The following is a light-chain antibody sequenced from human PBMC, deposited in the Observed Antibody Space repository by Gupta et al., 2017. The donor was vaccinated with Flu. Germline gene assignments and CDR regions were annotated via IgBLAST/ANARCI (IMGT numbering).Light chain of an antibody. CDR3: NSRDSSSNHLWV. CDR2: GEN. V-gene: IGLV3-19*01. Sequence: SSELTQDPAVSVALGQTVRITCQGDSLRSYYASWYQQTPGQAPVLVIYGENKRPSGIPDRFSGSRSGNTASLTITGAQAEDEADDYCNSRDSSSNHLWVFGGGTKLTGL. J-gene: IGLJ3*02. CDR1: SLRSYY.